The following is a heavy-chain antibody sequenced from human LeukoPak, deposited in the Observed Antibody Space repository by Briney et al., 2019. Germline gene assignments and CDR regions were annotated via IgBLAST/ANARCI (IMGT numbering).Heavy chain of an antibody. D-gene: IGHD3-10*01. CDR2: IYYSGST. CDR1: GYSISSGYY. J-gene: IGHJ4*02. Sequence: SETLSLTCTVSGYSISSGYYWGWIRQPPGKGLEWIGSIYYSGSTYYNPSLKSRVTISVDTSKNQFSLKLSSVTAADTAVYYCARGYRGAANYFDYWGQGTLVTVSS. V-gene: IGHV4-38-2*02. CDR3: ARGYRGAANYFDY.